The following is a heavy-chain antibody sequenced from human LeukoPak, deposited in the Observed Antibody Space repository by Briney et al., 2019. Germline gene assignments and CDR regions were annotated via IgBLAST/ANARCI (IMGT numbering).Heavy chain of an antibody. D-gene: IGHD2-2*01. V-gene: IGHV4-30-4*01. CDR1: GGSISSGDYY. CDR2: IYYSGST. J-gene: IGHJ5*02. CDR3: ASSQRYQLLEGRWFDP. Sequence: PSQTLSLTCTVSGGSISSGDYYWSWIRQPPGKGLEWIGYIYYSGSTYYNPSLKSRVTISVDTSKNQFSLKLSSVTAADTAVYYCASSQRYQLLEGRWFDPWGQGTLVTVSS.